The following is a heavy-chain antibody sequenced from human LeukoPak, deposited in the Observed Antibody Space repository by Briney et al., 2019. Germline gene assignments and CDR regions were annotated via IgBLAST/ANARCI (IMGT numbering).Heavy chain of an antibody. V-gene: IGHV3-9*01. J-gene: IGHJ3*02. Sequence: PGRSLRLSCAASGFTFDDYAMHWVRQAPGKGLEWVSGISWNSGSIGYADSVKGRFTISRDNAKNSLYLQMNSLRAEDTALYYCAKGVPGATPYGDAFDIWGQGTMVTVSS. CDR3: AKGVPGATPYGDAFDI. CDR2: ISWNSGSI. D-gene: IGHD5-24*01. CDR1: GFTFDDYA.